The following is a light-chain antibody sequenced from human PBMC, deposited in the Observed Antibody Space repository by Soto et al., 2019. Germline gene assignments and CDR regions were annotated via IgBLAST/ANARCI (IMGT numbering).Light chain of an antibody. J-gene: IGKJ3*01. CDR3: QQYYITPLT. CDR1: QSVFYSSNNKNY. V-gene: IGKV4-1*01. CDR2: WAS. Sequence: DIVMTQSPDSPAVSLGERATINCKSSQSVFYSSNNKNYLAWYQQKPGQPPKLLIYWASTRESGVPDRFSGSGSGTDFTLTISSLQAEDVAVYYCQQYYITPLTFGPGTKVDIK.